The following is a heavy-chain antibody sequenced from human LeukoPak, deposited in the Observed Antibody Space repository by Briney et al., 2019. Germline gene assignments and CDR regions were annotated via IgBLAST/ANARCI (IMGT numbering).Heavy chain of an antibody. J-gene: IGHJ4*02. Sequence: SETLSLTCTVSGGSISSGGYYWSWIRQHPGKGLEWIGYIYYSGSTYYNPSLKSRVTMSVDTSKNQFSLKLSSVTAADTAVYYCARDVGYGDRWGFFDYWGQGTLVTVSS. V-gene: IGHV4-31*03. D-gene: IGHD4-17*01. CDR1: GGSISSGGYY. CDR3: ARDVGYGDRWGFFDY. CDR2: IYYSGST.